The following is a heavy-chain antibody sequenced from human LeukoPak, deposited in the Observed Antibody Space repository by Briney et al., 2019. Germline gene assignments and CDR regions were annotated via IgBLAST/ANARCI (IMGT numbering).Heavy chain of an antibody. D-gene: IGHD1-26*01. CDR3: AKSRGESRGASNY. Sequence: GGSLRLSCAASGFTFSSYAMNWVRQAPGKGLEWVSFIRGSGDTTYYADSVKGRFTISRDSSKNTLYLQMSSLRAEDTAVYYCAKSRGESRGASNYWGQGTLVTVSS. J-gene: IGHJ4*02. V-gene: IGHV3-23*01. CDR1: GFTFSSYA. CDR2: IRGSGDTT.